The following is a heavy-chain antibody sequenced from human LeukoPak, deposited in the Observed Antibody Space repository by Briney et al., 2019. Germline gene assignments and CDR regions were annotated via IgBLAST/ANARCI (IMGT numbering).Heavy chain of an antibody. V-gene: IGHV3-30*03. CDR3: ARDLGRDGYNTDY. J-gene: IGHJ4*02. CDR1: GFTFSSHA. Sequence: LSGGSLRLSCVVSGFTFSSHAMHWVRQAPGKGLEWVTAISTDGSGKHYVDSVKGRFTISRDNSKNTLYLQMNSLRAEDTAVYYCARDLGRDGYNTDYWGQGTLVTVSS. CDR2: ISTDGSGK. D-gene: IGHD5-24*01.